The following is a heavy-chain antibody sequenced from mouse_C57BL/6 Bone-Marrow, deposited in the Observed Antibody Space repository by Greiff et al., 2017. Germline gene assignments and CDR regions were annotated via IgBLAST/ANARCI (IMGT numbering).Heavy chain of an antibody. CDR1: GFNIKDDY. V-gene: IGHV14-4*01. Sequence: VQLQQSGAELVRPGASVKLSCTASGFNIKDDYMHWVKQRPEQGLEWIGWIDPENGDTEYASKFQGKATITADTSSNTAYLQLSSLTSEDTAVYYCTTPITVVFDYWGQGTTLTVSS. CDR2: IDPENGDT. D-gene: IGHD1-1*01. CDR3: TTPITVVFDY. J-gene: IGHJ2*01.